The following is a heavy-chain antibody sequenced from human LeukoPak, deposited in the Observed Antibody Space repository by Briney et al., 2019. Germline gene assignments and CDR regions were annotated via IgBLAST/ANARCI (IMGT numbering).Heavy chain of an antibody. V-gene: IGHV3-7*01. J-gene: IGHJ4*02. Sequence: PGGSLRLSCVGSGFTFSRYWLNWVRQAPGKGLEWVANMNQDGSEIYYLDSVKGRFTISRDNAKNSLYLQMNSLRAEDTAVYYCARGDNSGWRNVYYFDYWGQGTLVTVSS. CDR2: MNQDGSEI. CDR3: ARGDNSGWRNVYYFDY. CDR1: GFTFSRYW. D-gene: IGHD6-19*01.